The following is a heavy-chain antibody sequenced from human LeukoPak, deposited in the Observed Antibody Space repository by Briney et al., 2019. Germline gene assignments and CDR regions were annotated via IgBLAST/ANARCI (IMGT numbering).Heavy chain of an antibody. CDR3: ARARYSIGWNPFDY. CDR1: GFTFSDYY. V-gene: IGHV3-74*01. CDR2: VNIDGSST. J-gene: IGHJ4*02. D-gene: IGHD6-19*01. Sequence: PGGSLRLSCAASGFTFSDYYMNWIRQAPGKGLMWVSRVNIDGSSTTYADPVKGRFTISRDNAKNTLYLQMNSLRVEDTAVYYCARARYSIGWNPFDYWGQGTLVTVSS.